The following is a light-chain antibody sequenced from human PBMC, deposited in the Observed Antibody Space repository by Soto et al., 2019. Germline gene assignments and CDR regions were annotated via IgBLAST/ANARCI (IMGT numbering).Light chain of an antibody. CDR3: QQYGSSSWT. Sequence: EIVLTQSPGTLSLSPGERATLSCRASQSVSSSYLAWYQQKPGQAPRLLIYGRSSRATAIPDRFSGSGSGTEFTLTISRLEPEDFAVYYCQQYGSSSWTFGQGTKVEIK. V-gene: IGKV3-20*01. CDR1: QSVSSSY. J-gene: IGKJ1*01. CDR2: GRS.